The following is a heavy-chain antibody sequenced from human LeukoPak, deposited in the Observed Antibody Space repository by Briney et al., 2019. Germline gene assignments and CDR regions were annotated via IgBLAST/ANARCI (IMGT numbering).Heavy chain of an antibody. D-gene: IGHD3-22*01. V-gene: IGHV3-11*01. CDR2: ISSSGSTI. J-gene: IGHJ4*02. Sequence: GGSLRLSCAASGFTFSDYYMSWIRQAPGKGLEWVSYISSSGSTIYYADSVKGRFTISRDNAKNSLYLQMNSLRAEDTALYYCAKGFYDSSGYYDNWGQGTLVTVSS. CDR1: GFTFSDYY. CDR3: AKGFYDSSGYYDN.